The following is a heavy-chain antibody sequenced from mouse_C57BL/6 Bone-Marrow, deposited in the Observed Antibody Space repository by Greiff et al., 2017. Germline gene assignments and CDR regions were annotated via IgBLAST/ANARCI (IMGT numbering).Heavy chain of an antibody. CDR3: ARESPFAY. Sequence: EVKVEESGPGLVKPSQSLSLTCSVTGYSITSGYYWNWIRQFPGNKLEWMGYISYDGSNNYNPSLKNRISITRDTSKNQFFLTLNSVTTEDTATYYCARESPFAYWGQGTLVTVST. CDR2: ISYDGSN. J-gene: IGHJ3*01. CDR1: GYSITSGYY. V-gene: IGHV3-6*01.